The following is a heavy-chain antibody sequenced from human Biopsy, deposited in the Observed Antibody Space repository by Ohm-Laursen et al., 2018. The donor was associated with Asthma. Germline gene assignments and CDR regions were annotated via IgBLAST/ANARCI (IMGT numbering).Heavy chain of an antibody. CDR2: IHYSGST. V-gene: IGHV4-59*01. J-gene: IGHJ4*02. Sequence: GTLSLTWTVSGVSIRSYYWTWIRRPPGKGLEWIGNIHYSGSTYSNPSLKSRVTISVDTSKKQISLRLSSVIAADTAVYYCAGFCSGGNCPDHWGQGTLVTVSS. D-gene: IGHD2-15*01. CDR1: GVSIRSYY. CDR3: AGFCSGGNCPDH.